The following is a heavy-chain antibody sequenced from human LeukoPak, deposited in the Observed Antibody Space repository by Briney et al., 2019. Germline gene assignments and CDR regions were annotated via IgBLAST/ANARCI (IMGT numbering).Heavy chain of an antibody. CDR3: ARDQADYYDSSGYFDY. CDR1: GGSISSGGYY. Sequence: SQTLSLTCTVSGGSISSGGYYWSWIRQHPGKGLEWIGYIYYSGSTYYNPSLKSRVTISVDTSKNQFSLKLSSVTAADTAVYYCARDQADYYDSSGYFDYWGQGTLVTVSS. V-gene: IGHV4-31*03. CDR2: IYYSGST. J-gene: IGHJ4*02. D-gene: IGHD3-22*01.